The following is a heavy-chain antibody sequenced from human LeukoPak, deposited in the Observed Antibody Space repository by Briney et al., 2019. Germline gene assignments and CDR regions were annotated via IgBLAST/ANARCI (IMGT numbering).Heavy chain of an antibody. V-gene: IGHV3-30*03. Sequence: PGRSLRLSCAASGFTFSAYGMHWVRQAPGKGLEWLAVISYDGITKYYADSVKGRFTISRDNSKNALYLQMSSLRAEDTAVYYCARGVLDRFPFDYWGQGTLVTVSS. J-gene: IGHJ4*02. CDR3: ARGVLDRFPFDY. CDR1: GFTFSAYG. D-gene: IGHD3/OR15-3a*01. CDR2: ISYDGITK.